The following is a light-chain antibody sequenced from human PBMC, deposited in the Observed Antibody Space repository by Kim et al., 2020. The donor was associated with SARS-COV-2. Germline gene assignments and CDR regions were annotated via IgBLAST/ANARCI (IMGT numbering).Light chain of an antibody. J-gene: IGKJ4*01. CDR1: RDIRNS. V-gene: IGKV1-16*02. CDR3: LQYLDYPFT. CDR2: AAS. Sequence: ASIGDRVPITWRSSRDIRNSLAWFQQKPVKTPTSLIYAASILRSGVPSQFSGSGSGTDFTLTVSSLQPEDFATYYCLQYLDYPFTFGGGTKVDIK.